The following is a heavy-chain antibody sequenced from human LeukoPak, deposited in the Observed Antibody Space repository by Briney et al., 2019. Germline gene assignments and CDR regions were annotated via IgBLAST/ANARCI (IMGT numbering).Heavy chain of an antibody. J-gene: IGHJ5*02. V-gene: IGHV4-59*01. CDR3: ARRRNSWFDH. CDR2: ICHSGST. Sequence: PSETLSLTCTVSGASISSYCWSWIRQSPGKGLEWTGHICHSGSTNNNPSLKSRVTISVDTSKNQFSLNLSSVTTADTAVYYCARRRNSWFDHWGQGILVTVSS. CDR1: GASISSYC.